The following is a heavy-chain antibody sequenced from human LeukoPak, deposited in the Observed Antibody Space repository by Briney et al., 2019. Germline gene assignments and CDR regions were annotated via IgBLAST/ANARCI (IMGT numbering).Heavy chain of an antibody. V-gene: IGHV4-39*07. CDR3: ASFNGGPEYSSSWYGAFDI. D-gene: IGHD6-13*01. Sequence: PSETLSLTCTVSGGSISSSSYYWGWHRQPPGKGLEGIVSIYYSGSTYYKSSLKSRVTISVNTSKNQFSLKLSSVTAADTAVYYCASFNGGPEYSSSWYGAFDIWGQGTMVTVSS. CDR2: IYYSGST. CDR1: GGSISSSSYY. J-gene: IGHJ3*02.